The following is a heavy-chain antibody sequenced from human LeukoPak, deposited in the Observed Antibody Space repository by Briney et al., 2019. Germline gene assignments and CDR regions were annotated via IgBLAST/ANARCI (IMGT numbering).Heavy chain of an antibody. CDR2: INPSSGSI. D-gene: IGHD2-2*01. CDR1: GYTFTGSY. CDR3: ARSLRKDIIVVPATLPFDY. Sequence: ASVKVSCKASGYTFTGSYMHWVRQAPGQGLEWMGIINPSSGSITYAQKFQGRVTMTRDTSTSTLYMELSSLRSEDTAVYYCARSLRKDIIVVPATLPFDYWGQGTLVTVSS. J-gene: IGHJ4*02. V-gene: IGHV1-46*01.